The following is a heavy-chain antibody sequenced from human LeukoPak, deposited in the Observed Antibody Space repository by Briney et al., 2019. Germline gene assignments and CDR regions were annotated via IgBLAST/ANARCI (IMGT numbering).Heavy chain of an antibody. CDR2: IYTSGST. CDR3: ARDGTPNYSTGWVYMDV. Sequence: PSQTLSLTCTVSGGSISSGSYYWSWIRQPAGKGLEWIGRIYTSGSTNYNPSLKSRVTISVDTSKNQFSLKLSSVTAADTAVYYCARDGTPNYSTGWVYMDVWGKGTTVTISS. J-gene: IGHJ6*04. V-gene: IGHV4-61*02. D-gene: IGHD6-25*01. CDR1: GGSISSGSYY.